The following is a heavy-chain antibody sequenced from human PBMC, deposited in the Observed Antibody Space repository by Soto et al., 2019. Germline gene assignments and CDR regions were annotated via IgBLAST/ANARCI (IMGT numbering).Heavy chain of an antibody. V-gene: IGHV3-30*03. Sequence: QVQLVESGGGVVQPGRSLRLSCAASGFTFSSYGMHWVRQAPGKGLEWVAVLSKDGSFKYYVDSVKGRFTISRDNSKNTLYVQMNSLGAEDTAAYYCTSEGASGYWGEGTLVTVSS. CDR3: TSEGASGY. CDR1: GFTFSSYG. J-gene: IGHJ4*02. D-gene: IGHD3-10*01. CDR2: LSKDGSFK.